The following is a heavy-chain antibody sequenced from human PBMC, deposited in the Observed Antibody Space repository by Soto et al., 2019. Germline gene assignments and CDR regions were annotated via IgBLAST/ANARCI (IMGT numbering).Heavy chain of an antibody. Sequence: SETLSLTCTVSGGSISSSSYYWGWIRQPPGKGLEWIGSIYYSGSTYYNPSLKSRVTISVDTSKNQFSLKLSSVTAADTAVYYCARDLRGYSQYYYYYYGMDVWGQGTTVTVSS. J-gene: IGHJ6*02. CDR1: GGSISSSSYY. CDR3: ARDLRGYSQYYYYYYGMDV. D-gene: IGHD5-12*01. V-gene: IGHV4-39*07. CDR2: IYYSGST.